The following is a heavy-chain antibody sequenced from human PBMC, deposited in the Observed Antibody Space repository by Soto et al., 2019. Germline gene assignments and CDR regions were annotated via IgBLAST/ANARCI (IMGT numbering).Heavy chain of an antibody. J-gene: IGHJ4*02. CDR2: IFSSRST. Sequence: LSETLSLTCTVSGGSNNTFNWNWLRQHAGKGLEWVGRIFSSRSTCFNPSLESRVGLSVDTSKNHFSLNLSSVTAADMAVYYCARGGSHSAWNFAHDIQLWSFGVWGQGALVTVSS. CDR1: GGSNNTFN. D-gene: IGHD5-18*01. V-gene: IGHV4-4*07. CDR3: ARGGSHSAWNFAHDIQLWSFGV.